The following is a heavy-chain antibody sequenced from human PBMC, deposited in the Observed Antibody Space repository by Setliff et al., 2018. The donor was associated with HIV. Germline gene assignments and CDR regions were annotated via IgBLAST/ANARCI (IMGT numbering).Heavy chain of an antibody. CDR2: IYTSGST. J-gene: IGHJ4*02. Sequence: SETLSLTCTVSGGSISSGTYYWSWIRQPAGKGLEWIGHIYTSGSTNYNPSLKSRVIISLDTSKKQFSLILRSVTAADTAVYFCARGLPRYDLWSGPSSRFDYWGQGTLVTVSS. CDR3: ARGLPRYDLWSGPSSRFDY. V-gene: IGHV4-61*09. D-gene: IGHD3-3*01. CDR1: GGSISSGTYY.